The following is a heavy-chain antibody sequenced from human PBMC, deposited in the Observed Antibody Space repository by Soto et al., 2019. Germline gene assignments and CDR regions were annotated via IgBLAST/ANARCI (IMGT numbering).Heavy chain of an antibody. V-gene: IGHV1-2*02. CDR2: MNPNSGGT. Sequence: QVQLVQSGADVKKPGASVKVSCKTSGYTFSGYFMHWLRQAPGQGLEWMGWMNPNSGGTDYAQNFQGRVSMTWDTAISTANMELSRLRSDDTAIYYCARGYYSSSWRVFGYWGQGTLVTVSS. J-gene: IGHJ4*02. CDR3: ARGYYSSSWRVFGY. D-gene: IGHD6-13*01. CDR1: GYTFSGYF.